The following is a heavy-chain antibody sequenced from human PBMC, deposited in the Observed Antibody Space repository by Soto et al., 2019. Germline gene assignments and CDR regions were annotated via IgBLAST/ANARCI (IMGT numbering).Heavy chain of an antibody. CDR3: ARGDYHDSSGPFSDAFDV. Sequence: PGGSLRLSCAGSGFTFSTYWMSWVRQAPGKGLEWVANIKQDGSEKWYVDSVKGRFIISRDNAKKSLFLQMNNLRVEDTAVYYCARGDYHDSSGPFSDAFDVWGQGTMVTVSS. V-gene: IGHV3-7*04. J-gene: IGHJ3*01. CDR1: GFTFSTYW. D-gene: IGHD3-22*01. CDR2: IKQDGSEK.